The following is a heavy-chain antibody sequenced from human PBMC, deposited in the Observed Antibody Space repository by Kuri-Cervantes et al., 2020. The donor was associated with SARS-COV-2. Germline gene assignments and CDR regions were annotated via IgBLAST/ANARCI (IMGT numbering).Heavy chain of an antibody. V-gene: IGHV4-34*01. J-gene: IGHJ5*02. Sequence: SETLSLTCAVYGGSFSGYKWNWIRQSPGKGLEWIGEINHSGSTNYNPSLKSRVTISVDTSKNQFSLKPSSVTAADTAVYYCARSSPGTNWFDLWGQGTLVTVSS. CDR2: INHSGST. D-gene: IGHD1-1*01. CDR1: GGSFSGYK. CDR3: ARSSPGTNWFDL.